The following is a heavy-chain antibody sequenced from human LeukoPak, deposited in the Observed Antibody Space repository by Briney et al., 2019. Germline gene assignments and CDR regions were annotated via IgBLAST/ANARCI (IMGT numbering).Heavy chain of an antibody. V-gene: IGHV3-11*01. D-gene: IGHD3-10*01. CDR2: ISSSGSTI. CDR3: ARETMVLGVIYGMDV. CDR1: GFTFSDYY. Sequence: RGSLRLSCAASGFTFSDYYMSWIRQAPGTGLEWVSYISSSGSTIYYADSVKGRFTISRDNAKNSLYLQMNSLRAEDTAVYYCARETMVLGVIYGMDVWGQGTTVTVSS. J-gene: IGHJ6*02.